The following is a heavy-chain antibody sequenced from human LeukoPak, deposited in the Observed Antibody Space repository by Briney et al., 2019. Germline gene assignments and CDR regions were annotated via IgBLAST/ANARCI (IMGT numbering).Heavy chain of an antibody. D-gene: IGHD3-10*01. V-gene: IGHV4-39*01. J-gene: IGHJ5*02. CDR3: ARQPYYYGSGSDYNWFDP. Sequence: PSETLSLTCTVSGGSISSSSYYWGWIRQPPGKGLEWIGSIYYSGSTYYNPSLKSRVTISVDTSKNQFSLKLSSVTAADTAVYYCARQPYYYGSGSDYNWFDPWGQGTLVTVSS. CDR1: GGSISSSSYY. CDR2: IYYSGST.